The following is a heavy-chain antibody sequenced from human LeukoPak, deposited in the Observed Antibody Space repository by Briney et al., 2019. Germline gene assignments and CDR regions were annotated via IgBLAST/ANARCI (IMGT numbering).Heavy chain of an antibody. CDR1: GYTFTGYY. Sequence: ASVKVSCKASGYTFTGYYMHWVRQAPGQGLEWMGWINPNSGGTNYAQKFQGRVTMTRDTSISTAYMELSRLRSDDTAVYYCARAQLYDILPSDAFDIWGQGTMVTVSS. CDR2: INPNSGGT. J-gene: IGHJ3*02. D-gene: IGHD3-9*01. CDR3: ARAQLYDILPSDAFDI. V-gene: IGHV1-2*02.